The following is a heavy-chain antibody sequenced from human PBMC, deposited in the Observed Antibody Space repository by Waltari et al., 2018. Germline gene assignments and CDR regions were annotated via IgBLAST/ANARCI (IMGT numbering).Heavy chain of an antibody. CDR3: TQIALWFGDPVDY. J-gene: IGHJ4*02. D-gene: IGHD3-10*01. Sequence: ELQLVESGGGLVEPGGSLRLSCGASGFIFNNAWMHWVRQAPGKGLEWLGRIKSETYGGTTDYAVPVKGRFTISRDDSKNTLYLQMNSLKIEDTAVYYCTQIALWFGDPVDYWGQGTLVTVSA. V-gene: IGHV3-15*07. CDR1: GFIFNNAW. CDR2: IKSETYGGTT.